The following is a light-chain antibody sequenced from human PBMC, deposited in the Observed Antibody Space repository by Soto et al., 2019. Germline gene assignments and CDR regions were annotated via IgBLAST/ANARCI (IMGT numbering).Light chain of an antibody. J-gene: IGKJ4*01. CDR3: QQFDNLPLT. CDR2: DAS. CDR1: QDINIY. V-gene: IGKV1-33*01. Sequence: DIQMTQSPSSLSASIGDSVTISCQASQDINIYLNWYKQKPGTAPKLLIYDASNLQTGVPSRFSASGSGTRFTFTITRLQPEDIATYFCQQFDNLPLTYGGGNKVELK.